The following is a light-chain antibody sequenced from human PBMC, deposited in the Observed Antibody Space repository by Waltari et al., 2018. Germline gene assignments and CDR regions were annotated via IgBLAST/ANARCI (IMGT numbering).Light chain of an antibody. CDR1: GGNIARNF. Sequence: NFILTQPHSVSESPGKTVTISCTGSGGNIARNFVQWFQQRPGSAPPPVIFENNQRPSGVPDRFSGSIDSSSNSASFTISGLETEDEADYYCQSYDGNDHVVFGGGTKLTVL. V-gene: IGLV6-57*02. CDR3: QSYDGNDHVV. J-gene: IGLJ2*01. CDR2: ENN.